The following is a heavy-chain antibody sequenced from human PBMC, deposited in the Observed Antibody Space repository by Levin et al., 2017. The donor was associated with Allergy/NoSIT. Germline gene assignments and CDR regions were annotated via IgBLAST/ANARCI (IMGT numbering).Heavy chain of an antibody. V-gene: IGHV4-39*01. Sequence: SQTLSLTCTVSGGSISSSISYWGWLRQAPGKGLEWIGSIYNSGSTYYNPSLKSRVTTPVDTSKNQFSLKLSPVTAADTAVYYCARQCYDIFTVYYDFGYWGQGTLVAGSS. CDR3: ARQCYDIFTVYYDFGY. CDR1: GGSISSSISY. J-gene: IGHJ4*02. CDR2: IYNSGST. D-gene: IGHD3-9*01.